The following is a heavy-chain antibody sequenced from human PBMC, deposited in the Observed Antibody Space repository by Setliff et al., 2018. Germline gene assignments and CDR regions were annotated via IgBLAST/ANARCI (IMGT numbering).Heavy chain of an antibody. CDR3: TRDPPGSGWSFDY. J-gene: IGHJ4*02. Sequence: PGGSLRLSCAASGFTFTSYAMNWVRQAPGKGLEWVSAISGSGGSTDYADSVKGRFSVSRDNSRNTVFLQMTGLRAEDTALYYCTRDPPGSGWSFDYWGQGALVTVSS. CDR1: GFTFTSYA. V-gene: IGHV3-23*01. D-gene: IGHD6-19*01. CDR2: ISGSGGST.